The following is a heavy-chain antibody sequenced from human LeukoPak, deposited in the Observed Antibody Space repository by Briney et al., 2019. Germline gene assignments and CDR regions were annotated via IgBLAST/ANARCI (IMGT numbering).Heavy chain of an antibody. D-gene: IGHD6-13*01. CDR1: GYTFMSHG. Sequence: SCKAYGYTFMSHGISWVRQAPGKGLEWVAIISYDGSNQYYADSVKGRFTISRDNSKNTLFLQMNSLRSEDTAVYYCAKPWSYSSSWFFDYWGQGTLVTVSS. CDR2: ISYDGSNQ. CDR3: AKPWSYSSSWFFDY. J-gene: IGHJ4*02. V-gene: IGHV3-30*18.